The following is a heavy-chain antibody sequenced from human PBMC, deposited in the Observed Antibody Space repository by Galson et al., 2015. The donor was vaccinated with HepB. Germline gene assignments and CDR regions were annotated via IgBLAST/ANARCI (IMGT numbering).Heavy chain of an antibody. V-gene: IGHV7-4-1*02. CDR3: ARAPYCSSTDCYPADDAFDI. CDR2: INTNTGNP. Sequence: SVKVSCKASGYTFSSYAMNWVRQAPGQGLEWMGWINTNTGNPTYAQGFTGRFVFSLDTSVSTAYLQISSLKAEDTAVYYCARAPYCSSTDCYPADDAFDIWGQGTMVTVSS. D-gene: IGHD2-2*01. J-gene: IGHJ3*02. CDR1: GYTFSSYA.